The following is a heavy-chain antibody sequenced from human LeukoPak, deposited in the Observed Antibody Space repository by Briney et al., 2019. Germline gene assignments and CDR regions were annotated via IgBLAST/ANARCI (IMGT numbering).Heavy chain of an antibody. D-gene: IGHD1-26*01. CDR2: IRQDGSEK. Sequence: PAGSLRLSCAASGFTFPNYWMSWVRQAPGKGLEWVANIRQDGSEKFYVDSVKGRFTISRDNDKSSLYLQMNSLRGGDTGVYFWARVGGSWERILGGEGTLVSVS. V-gene: IGHV3-7*01. CDR1: GFTFPNYW. J-gene: IGHJ4*02. CDR3: ARVGGSWERIL.